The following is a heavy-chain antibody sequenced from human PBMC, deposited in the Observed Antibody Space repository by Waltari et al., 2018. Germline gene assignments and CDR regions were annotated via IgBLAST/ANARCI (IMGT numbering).Heavy chain of an antibody. CDR3: ARGSCRCVICYFDF. D-gene: IGHD3-16*02. J-gene: IGHJ4*02. CDR2: ISSTSRYR. V-gene: IGHV3-21*01. Sequence: EVQLVESGGGLVKPGGSLRLSCAAPGLTFSTNVMDWVRQAPGKGLEWVSSISSTSRYRFYAGSVRVRFTISRDSAKNSRSLDMNSVRVEETSVYYCARGSCRCVICYFDFWGQGTLVTVSS. CDR1: GLTFSTNV.